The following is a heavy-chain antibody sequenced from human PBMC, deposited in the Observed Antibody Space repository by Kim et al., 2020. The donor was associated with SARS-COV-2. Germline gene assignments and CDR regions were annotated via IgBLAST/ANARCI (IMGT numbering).Heavy chain of an antibody. CDR2: INAGNGNT. D-gene: IGHD3-9*01. CDR3: ARPNYDILTGYYKRTGYFDY. Sequence: ASVKFSCKASGYTFTSYAMHWVRQAPGQRREWMGWINAGNGNTKYSQKFQGRVTITRDTSASTAYMELSSQRSEDTAVYYCARPNYDILTGYYKRTGYFDYWSQGTLGTVSS. J-gene: IGHJ4*02. CDR1: GYTFTSYA. V-gene: IGHV1-3*01.